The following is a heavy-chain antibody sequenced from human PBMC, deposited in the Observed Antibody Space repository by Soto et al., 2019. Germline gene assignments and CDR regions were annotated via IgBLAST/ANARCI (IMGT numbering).Heavy chain of an antibody. CDR3: ARVSGYSDGYLNY. CDR2: ISYDGSNK. J-gene: IGHJ4*02. D-gene: IGHD5-18*01. Sequence: GKGLEWVAVISYDGSNKYYADSVKGRFTISRDNSKNTLYLQMNSLRAEDTAVYYCARVSGYSDGYLNYWGQGTLVTVSS. V-gene: IGHV3-30-3*01.